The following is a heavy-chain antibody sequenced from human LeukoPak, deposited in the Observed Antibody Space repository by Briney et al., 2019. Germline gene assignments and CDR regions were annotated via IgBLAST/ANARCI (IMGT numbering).Heavy chain of an antibody. V-gene: IGHV3-7*01. Sequence: QTGGSLRLSCAASGFTFSSYWMSWVRQAPGKGLEWVANIKQDGSEKYYVDSVKGRFTISRDNAKNSLYLQMNSLRAEDTAVYYCISELVRRIFDYWGQGTLVTVSS. CDR2: IKQDGSEK. D-gene: IGHD6-6*01. CDR3: ISELVRRIFDY. J-gene: IGHJ4*02. CDR1: GFTFSSYW.